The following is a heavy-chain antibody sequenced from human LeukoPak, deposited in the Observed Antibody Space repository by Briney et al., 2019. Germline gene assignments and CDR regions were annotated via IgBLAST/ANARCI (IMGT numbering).Heavy chain of an antibody. J-gene: IGHJ6*03. CDR1: GYTFTGYY. CDR3: ARDKGSSPDYMGV. D-gene: IGHD1-26*01. CDR2: INPNSGGT. V-gene: IGHV1-2*02. Sequence: ASVKVSCKASGYTFTGYYMHWVRQAPGQGLEWMGWINPNSGGTNYAQKFQGRVTMTRDTSISTAYMELSGLRSDDTAVYYCARDKGSSPDYMGVWGKGTTVTVSS.